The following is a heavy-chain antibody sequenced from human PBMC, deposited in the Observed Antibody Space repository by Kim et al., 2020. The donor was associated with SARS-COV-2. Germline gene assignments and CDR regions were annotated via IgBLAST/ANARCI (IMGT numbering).Heavy chain of an antibody. V-gene: IGHV3-15*01. Sequence: GGSLRLSCTASGLTIANAWMNWVRQAPGKGLEWVCRVKSVTDGGTTAYAAPMKDRFTISKDDSKNMLYLQMTSLKTEDTAVYYCTADPRLAGTRYFDSWGQGSMVTVAS. J-gene: IGHJ4*02. CDR1: GLTIANAW. CDR2: VKSVTDGGTT. D-gene: IGHD6-19*01. CDR3: TADPRLAGTRYFDS.